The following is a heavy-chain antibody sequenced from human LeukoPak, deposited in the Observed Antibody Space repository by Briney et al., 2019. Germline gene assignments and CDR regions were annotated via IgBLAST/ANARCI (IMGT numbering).Heavy chain of an antibody. V-gene: IGHV3-15*01. D-gene: IGHD3-9*01. CDR3: TTEVGRYFDWLLFDY. CDR2: IKSKTDGGTT. J-gene: IGHJ4*02. Sequence: GGSLRLSCAASGITFSNAWMSWVRQAPGKGLEWVGRIKSKTDGGTTDYAAPVKGRFTISRDDSKNTLYLQMNSLKTEDTAVYYCTTEVGRYFDWLLFDYWGQGTLVTVSS. CDR1: GITFSNAW.